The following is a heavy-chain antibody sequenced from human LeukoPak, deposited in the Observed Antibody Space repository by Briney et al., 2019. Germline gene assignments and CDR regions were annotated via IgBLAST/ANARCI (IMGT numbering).Heavy chain of an antibody. D-gene: IGHD2-15*01. V-gene: IGHV1-18*01. CDR2: ISAYNGNT. CDR3: ARDPSYCSGGSCYLTLYYYYYGMDV. CDR1: GYTFTSYG. Sequence: ASVKVSCKASGYTFTSYGISWVRQDPGQGLEWMGWISAYNGNTNYAQKLQGRVTMTTDTSTSTAYMELRSLRSDDTAVYYCARDPSYCSGGSCYLTLYYYYYGMDVWGQGTTVTVSS. J-gene: IGHJ6*02.